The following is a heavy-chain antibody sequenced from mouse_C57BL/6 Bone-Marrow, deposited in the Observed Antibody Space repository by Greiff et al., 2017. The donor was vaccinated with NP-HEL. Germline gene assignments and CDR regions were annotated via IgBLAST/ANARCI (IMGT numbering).Heavy chain of an antibody. J-gene: IGHJ2*01. CDR2: IYPRSGNT. CDR3: ARACYYGSSSTHFDY. Sequence: VKLMESGAELARPGASVKLSCKASGYTFTSYGISWVKQRTGQGLEWIGEIYPRSGNTYYNEKFKGKATLTADKSSSTAYMELRSLTSEDSAVYFCARACYYGSSSTHFDYWGQGTTLTVSS. CDR1: GYTFTSYG. V-gene: IGHV1-81*01. D-gene: IGHD1-1*01.